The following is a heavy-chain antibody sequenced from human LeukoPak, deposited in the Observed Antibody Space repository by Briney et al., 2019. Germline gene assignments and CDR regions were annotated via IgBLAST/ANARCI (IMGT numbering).Heavy chain of an antibody. CDR1: GYTFTGYY. J-gene: IGHJ4*02. V-gene: IGHV1-2*02. CDR2: INPNSGGT. Sequence: GASVKVSCKASGYTFTGYYMHWVRQAPGQGLEWMGWINPNSGGTNYAQKFQGRVTMTRDTSISTAYMELSRLRSDDTAVYYCARATYYYDSSGYSDYFDYWGQGTLVTGSS. D-gene: IGHD3-22*01. CDR3: ARATYYYDSSGYSDYFDY.